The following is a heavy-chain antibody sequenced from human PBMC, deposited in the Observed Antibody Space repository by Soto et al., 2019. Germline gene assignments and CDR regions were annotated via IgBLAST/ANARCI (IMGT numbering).Heavy chain of an antibody. CDR1: GGSISSSSYY. D-gene: IGHD3-3*01. CDR3: ARLLSLLARPFDYYGMDV. CDR2: IYYSGST. Sequence: PSETLSLTCTVSGGSISSSSYYWGWIRQPPGKGLEWIGSIYYSGSTYYNPSLKSRVTISVDTSKNQFSLKLSSVTAADTAVYYCARLLSLLARPFDYYGMDVWGQGTTVTVS. J-gene: IGHJ6*02. V-gene: IGHV4-39*01.